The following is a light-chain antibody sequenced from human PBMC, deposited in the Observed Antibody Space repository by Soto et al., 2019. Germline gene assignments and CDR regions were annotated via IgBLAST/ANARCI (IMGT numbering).Light chain of an antibody. CDR3: QQYGSSPV. CDR1: QSVSSSY. Sequence: EIVLTQSPGTLSLSPGERATLSCRASQSVSSSYLAWYQQKPGHAPRLLIYGASSRATGIPDRFSGSGSGTDFTLTISRLEPEDFAVYYCQQYGSSPVFGGGTKVEIK. CDR2: GAS. J-gene: IGKJ4*01. V-gene: IGKV3-20*01.